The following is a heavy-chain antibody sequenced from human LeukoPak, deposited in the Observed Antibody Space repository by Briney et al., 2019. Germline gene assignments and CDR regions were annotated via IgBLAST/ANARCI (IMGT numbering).Heavy chain of an antibody. V-gene: IGHV1-69*05. CDR3: ARDRDGYSPYFDY. J-gene: IGHJ4*02. Sequence: SVKVSCKASGGTFSSYAISWVRQAPGQGLEWMGGIIPIFGTANYAQKFQGRVAITTDESTSTAYMELSSLRSEDTAVYYCARDRDGYSPYFDYWGQGTLVTVSS. CDR1: GGTFSSYA. D-gene: IGHD5-24*01. CDR2: IIPIFGTA.